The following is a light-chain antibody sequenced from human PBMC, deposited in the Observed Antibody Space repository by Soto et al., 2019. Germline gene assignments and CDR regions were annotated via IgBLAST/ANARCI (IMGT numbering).Light chain of an antibody. CDR1: QSVSSW. Sequence: DIQMTQSPSTLSASVGDRVTITCRASQSVSSWLAWYQQKPGKAPKLLIYNASSLDSGVPSRFTGSGSGTEFTLTISSLQPDDFATYYCQQYNSYPFTFGPGTKADIK. J-gene: IGKJ3*01. V-gene: IGKV1-5*03. CDR2: NAS. CDR3: QQYNSYPFT.